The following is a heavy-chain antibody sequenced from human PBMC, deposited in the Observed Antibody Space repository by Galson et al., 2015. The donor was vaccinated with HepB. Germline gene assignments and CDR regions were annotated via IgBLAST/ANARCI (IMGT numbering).Heavy chain of an antibody. Sequence: SLRLSCAASGFTFSSYAMSWVRQAPGKGLEWVSAISGSGGSTYYADSVKGRFTISRDNSKNTLYLQMNSLRAEDTAVYYCAKRINRLYSSSWSVADYWGQGTLVTVSS. D-gene: IGHD6-13*01. CDR2: ISGSGGST. V-gene: IGHV3-23*01. CDR1: GFTFSSYA. J-gene: IGHJ4*02. CDR3: AKRINRLYSSSWSVADY.